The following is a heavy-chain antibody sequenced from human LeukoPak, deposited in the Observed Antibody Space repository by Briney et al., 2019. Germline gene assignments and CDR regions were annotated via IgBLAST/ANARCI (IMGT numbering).Heavy chain of an antibody. V-gene: IGHV3-23*01. CDR1: GFTFSTYA. Sequence: GGPLRLSCAASGFTFSTYAMRWVRQAPGKGLEWVSGITGSGDTTYYADSVKGRFTISRDNSKNTLYLQVNSLRADDTAVYYCADSNYWYPVDYWGQGTLVTVSS. D-gene: IGHD4-11*01. CDR3: ADSNYWYPVDY. CDR2: ITGSGDTT. J-gene: IGHJ4*02.